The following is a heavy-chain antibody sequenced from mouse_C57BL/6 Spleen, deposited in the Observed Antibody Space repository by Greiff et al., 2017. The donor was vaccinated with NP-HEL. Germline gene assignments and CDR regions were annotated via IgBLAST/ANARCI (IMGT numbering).Heavy chain of an antibody. V-gene: IGHV1-26*01. Sequence: EVQLKESGPELVKPGASVKISCKASGYTFTDYYMNWVKQSHGKSLEWIGDINPNNGGTSYNQKFKGKATLTVDKSSSTAYMELRSLTSEDSAVYYCARPFNWDYFDYWGQGTTLTVSS. CDR2: INPNNGGT. J-gene: IGHJ2*01. D-gene: IGHD4-1*01. CDR1: GYTFTDYY. CDR3: ARPFNWDYFDY.